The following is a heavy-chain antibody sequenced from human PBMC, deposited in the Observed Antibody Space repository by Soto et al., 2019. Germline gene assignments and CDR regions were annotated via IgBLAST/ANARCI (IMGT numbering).Heavy chain of an antibody. J-gene: IGHJ4*02. D-gene: IGHD3-3*01. CDR3: ATVNTIRALTLFGVVIAALSY. Sequence: ASVKVSCKGAGHTVTDLSMHWVRLAPGGGLEWMGRLDPEDGETIYAEKFQGRLTMTEDTSTDTAYMELNSLTYGTTALYYLATVNTIRALTLFGVVIAALSYWGQGPRATVS. CDR2: LDPEDGET. V-gene: IGHV1-24*01. CDR1: GHTVTDLS.